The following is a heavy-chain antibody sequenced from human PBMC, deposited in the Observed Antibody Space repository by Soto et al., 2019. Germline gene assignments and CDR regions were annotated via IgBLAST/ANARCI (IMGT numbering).Heavy chain of an antibody. CDR2: INHSGST. J-gene: IGHJ4*02. D-gene: IGHD3-3*01. CDR1: GGSFSVYY. CDR3: ARTRYDFWSGATTYFDY. V-gene: IGHV4-34*01. Sequence: SETLSLTCAVYGGSFSVYYWSWIRHPPGKGLEWIGEINHSGSTNYNPPLKSRVTISVDTSKNQFSLKLSSVTAADTAVYYCARTRYDFWSGATTYFDYWGQGTLVTVSS.